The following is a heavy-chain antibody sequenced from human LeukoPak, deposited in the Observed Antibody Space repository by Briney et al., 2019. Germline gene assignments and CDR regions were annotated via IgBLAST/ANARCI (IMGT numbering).Heavy chain of an antibody. CDR2: ISSSSSYI. Sequence: GGSLRLSCAASGFTFSTYSMNWVRQAPGKGLEWVSSISSSSSYIYYADLVKGRFTISRDNAKNSLYLQMNSLRAEDTAVYYCASGRDPLDYWGQGTLVTVSS. J-gene: IGHJ4*02. CDR3: ASGRDPLDY. CDR1: GFTFSTYS. D-gene: IGHD1-26*01. V-gene: IGHV3-21*01.